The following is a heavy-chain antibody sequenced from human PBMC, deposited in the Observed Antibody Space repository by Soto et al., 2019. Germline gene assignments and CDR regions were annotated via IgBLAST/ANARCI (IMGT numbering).Heavy chain of an antibody. D-gene: IGHD3-10*01. CDR3: AREVLWFGELNGMDV. V-gene: IGHV4-4*07. CDR1: GGSISSYY. J-gene: IGHJ6*02. CDR2: IYTRGST. Sequence: SETLSLTCTVSGGSISSYYWSWIRQPAGKGLEWIGRIYTRGSTNYNPSLKSRVTMSVDTSKNQFSLKLSSVTAADTAVYYCAREVLWFGELNGMDVWGQGTTVTVSS.